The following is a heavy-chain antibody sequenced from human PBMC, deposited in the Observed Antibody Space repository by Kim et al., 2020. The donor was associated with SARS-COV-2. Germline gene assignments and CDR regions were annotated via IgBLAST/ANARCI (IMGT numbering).Heavy chain of an antibody. J-gene: IGHJ4*02. CDR1: GFTFSSYG. CDR3: ARALTNLHWGPAH. V-gene: IGHV3-33*01. CDR2: IWYDGSNK. D-gene: IGHD7-27*01. Sequence: GGSLRLSCAASGFTFSSYGIHWVRQAPGKGLEWVAVIWYDGSNKYYADSVKGRFTISRDNSKNTLYLQMNSLRAEDTAVYYCARALTNLHWGPAHWGQGTLVTVSS.